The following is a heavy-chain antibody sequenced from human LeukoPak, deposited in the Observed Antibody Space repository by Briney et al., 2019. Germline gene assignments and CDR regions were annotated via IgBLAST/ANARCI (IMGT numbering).Heavy chain of an antibody. CDR3: ARAGWFDP. J-gene: IGHJ5*02. Sequence: GGSLRLSCAASGFTFSSYAMHWVRQAPGKGLEYVSAISSNGGSTYYADSVKGRFTISRHNSKNTVYLQMNSLRGEDTAVYYCARAGWFDPWGQGTLVTVSS. CDR2: ISSNGGST. CDR1: GFTFSSYA. V-gene: IGHV3-64*04.